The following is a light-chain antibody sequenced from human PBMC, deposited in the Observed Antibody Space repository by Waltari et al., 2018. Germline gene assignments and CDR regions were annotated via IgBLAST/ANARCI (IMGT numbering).Light chain of an antibody. CDR1: QSISSY. J-gene: IGKJ1*01. CDR2: AAS. Sequence: DSQMTQAPSSLAASVVDRVAITCRGSQSISSYLNWYQQKPGKAPKLLIYAASSLQSGVPSRFSGSGSGTDFTLTISSLQPEDFATYYCQQSYSTPRTCGQGTKVEIK. V-gene: IGKV1-39*01. CDR3: QQSYSTPRT.